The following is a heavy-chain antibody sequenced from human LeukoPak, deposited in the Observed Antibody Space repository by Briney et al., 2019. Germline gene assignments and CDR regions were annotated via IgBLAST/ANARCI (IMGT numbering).Heavy chain of an antibody. CDR2: ITWNSAYI. J-gene: IGHJ4*02. Sequence: SGGSLRLSCAASGFTFSSYAMSWVRQAPGKGLEWVSGITWNSAYIGYADSVKGRFTISRDNAKKSLYLQMNSLRAEDTALYYCAKEVTFGGDKWFDYWGQGTLVTVSS. CDR3: AKEVTFGGDKWFDY. D-gene: IGHD3-16*01. V-gene: IGHV3-9*01. CDR1: GFTFSSYA.